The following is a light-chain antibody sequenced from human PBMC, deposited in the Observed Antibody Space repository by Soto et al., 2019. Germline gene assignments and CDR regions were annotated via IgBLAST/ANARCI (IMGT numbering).Light chain of an antibody. V-gene: IGKV1-27*01. CDR1: QGISNY. CDR2: AAS. Sequence: DIQMTQSPSSLSASVGDRVTITCRASQGISNYVAWYQQKPGKVPKLLIYAASTLQSGVPSRFSGSGSGTDFTLTISSLQPEDVAAYYCRKYNSALWTFGQGTKVDIK. J-gene: IGKJ1*01. CDR3: RKYNSALWT.